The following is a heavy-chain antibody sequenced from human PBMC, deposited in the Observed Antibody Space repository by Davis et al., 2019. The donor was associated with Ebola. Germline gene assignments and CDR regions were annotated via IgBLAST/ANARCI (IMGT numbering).Heavy chain of an antibody. CDR3: ARQYSQGYYYGSSI. D-gene: IGHD3-10*01. CDR1: GYSFTTYW. V-gene: IGHV5-51*01. J-gene: IGHJ4*02. Sequence: GESLKISCKGSGYSFTTYWIAWVRQTPAKGLEWMGIIYPGDSDTRYSPSFEGQVTISVDRSISTAYLQWSSLKASDTAMYYCARQYSQGYYYGSSIWGQGTLVTVSS. CDR2: IYPGDSDT.